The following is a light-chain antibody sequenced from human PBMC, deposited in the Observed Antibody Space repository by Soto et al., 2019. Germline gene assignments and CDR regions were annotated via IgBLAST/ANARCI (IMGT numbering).Light chain of an antibody. CDR1: QGISNY. V-gene: IGKV1-27*01. CDR2: AAS. Sequence: DIQMTQSPSSLSASVGDRVTITCRASQGISNYLAWYQQKPGKVPKLLIYAASTLQSGVPSRFSGSGSGTDFTLTNSSLQTEDVATYYCQKYNSAPRTFGQGTKVEIK. J-gene: IGKJ1*01. CDR3: QKYNSAPRT.